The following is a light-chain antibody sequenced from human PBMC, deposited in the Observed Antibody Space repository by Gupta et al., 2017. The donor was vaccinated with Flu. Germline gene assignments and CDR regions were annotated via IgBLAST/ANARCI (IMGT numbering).Light chain of an antibody. CDR3: QQYNNWPPLT. J-gene: IGKJ4*01. V-gene: IGKV3-15*01. CDR1: QSVSSN. CDR2: GAS. Sequence: ERATLSCRARQSVSSNLAWYQQKPGQAPRLLIYGASTRATGIPARFSGSGSGTEFTLTISSLQSEDFAVYYCQQYNNWPPLTFGGGTKVEIK.